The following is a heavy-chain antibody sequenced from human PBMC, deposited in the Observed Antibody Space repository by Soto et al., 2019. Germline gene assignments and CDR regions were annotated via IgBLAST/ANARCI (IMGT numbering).Heavy chain of an antibody. J-gene: IGHJ4*02. CDR1: GFTSSDYY. V-gene: IGHV3-11*01. Sequence: QVQLVESGGGLVKTGGSLRRSCAAYGFTSSDYYMSWIRQTPGRGLECISYISTGGVTIYYADSVKGRFTIPRDNAKNSLYLQMSSLRADDTAVYYCARGKSYHRSWGQGTLVTFSS. D-gene: IGHD3-16*02. CDR3: ARGKSYHRS. CDR2: ISTGGVTI.